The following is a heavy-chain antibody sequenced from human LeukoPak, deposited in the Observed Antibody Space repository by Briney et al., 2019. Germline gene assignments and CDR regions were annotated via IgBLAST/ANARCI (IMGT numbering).Heavy chain of an antibody. CDR2: ISAYNGNT. J-gene: IGHJ4*02. CDR1: GYTFSIYA. Sequence: ASVTVSCKASGYTFSIYAISWVRQAPGQGLEWMGWISAYNGNTDYAQKFQGRVTMTTDTSTSTAYMELRSLRSDDTAMYYCARDREQWLTVPYWGQGTLVTVSS. CDR3: ARDREQWLTVPY. V-gene: IGHV1-18*01. D-gene: IGHD6-19*01.